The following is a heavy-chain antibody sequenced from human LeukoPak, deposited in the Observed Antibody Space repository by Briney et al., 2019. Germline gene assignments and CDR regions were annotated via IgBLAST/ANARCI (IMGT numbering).Heavy chain of an antibody. V-gene: IGHV5-51*01. CDR1: GYSFTSYW. CDR3: AITLRGNFDWYPGARFDY. CDR2: IYPGDSDT. D-gene: IGHD3-9*01. J-gene: IGHJ4*02. Sequence: GASLKISCKGSGYSFTSYWIGWVRQMPGKGLEWMGIIYPGDSDTRYSPSFQGQVTISADKSISTAYLQWGSLKASDTAMYYCAITLRGNFDWYPGARFDYWGQGTLVTVSS.